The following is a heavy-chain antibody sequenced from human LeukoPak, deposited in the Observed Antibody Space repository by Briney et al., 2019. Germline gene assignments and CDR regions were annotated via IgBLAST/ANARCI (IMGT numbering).Heavy chain of an antibody. V-gene: IGHV3-7*03. CDR3: ARNNGMVV. CDR2: VNRDGSET. Sequence: QSGGSLRHSCAASGFALSSHWMTWVRQVPGRGPEWVANVNRDGSETYYLDSVKGRFTISRDNAKNSLYLQMNSLRAEDTALYHCARNNGMVVWGQGTTVIVSS. CDR1: GFALSSHW. J-gene: IGHJ6*02.